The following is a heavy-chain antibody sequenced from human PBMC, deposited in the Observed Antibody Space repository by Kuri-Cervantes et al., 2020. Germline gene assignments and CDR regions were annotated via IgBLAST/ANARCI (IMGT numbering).Heavy chain of an antibody. V-gene: IGHV1-3*01. CDR2: INADSGDT. CDR1: GGLFNSYA. CDR3: VRGGVGSIGYFDY. D-gene: IGHD1-26*01. J-gene: IGHJ4*02. Sequence: ASVKVSCKASGGLFNSYAINWVRLAPGQRLEWMGWINADSGDTKYSQNFQGRVTITRDTSAITSDMELNSLRSEDTAVYYCVRGGVGSIGYFDYWGQGALVTVSS.